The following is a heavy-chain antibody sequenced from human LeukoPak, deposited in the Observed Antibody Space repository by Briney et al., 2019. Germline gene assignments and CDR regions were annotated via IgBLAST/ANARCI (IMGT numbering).Heavy chain of an antibody. CDR3: AKIPRTYYYDSSGYYYSGDAFDI. D-gene: IGHD3-22*01. CDR1: GFTFDDYA. J-gene: IGHJ3*02. CDR2: ISWNSGSI. Sequence: GGSLRLSCAASGFTFDDYAMHWVRQAPGKGLEWVSGISWNSGSIGYADSVKGRFTISRDNAKNSLYLQMNSLRAEDTALYYCAKIPRTYYYDSSGYYYSGDAFDIWGQGTMVTVSS. V-gene: IGHV3-9*01.